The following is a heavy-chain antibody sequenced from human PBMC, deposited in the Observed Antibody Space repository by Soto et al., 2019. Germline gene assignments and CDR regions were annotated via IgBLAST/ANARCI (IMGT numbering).Heavy chain of an antibody. CDR2: ISGSGGST. J-gene: IGHJ4*02. CDR3: AKALGGSPLYYFDY. CDR1: GFTFSSYA. Sequence: GGSLRLSCAASGFTFSSYAMSWVRQAPGKGLEWVSAISGSGGSTYYVDSVKGRFTISRDNSKNTLYLQMTSLRAEDTAVYYCAKALGGSPLYYFDYWGQGTLVTVSS. V-gene: IGHV3-23*01. D-gene: IGHD3-16*01.